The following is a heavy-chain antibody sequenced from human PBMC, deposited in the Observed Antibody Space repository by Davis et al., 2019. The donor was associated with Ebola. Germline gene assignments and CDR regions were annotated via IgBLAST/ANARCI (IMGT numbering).Heavy chain of an antibody. V-gene: IGHV4-39*07. CDR1: GGSISSSSYY. CDR2: IYYSGST. J-gene: IGHJ4*02. CDR3: ARIPPIWRRVDY. D-gene: IGHD3-3*01. Sequence: GSLRLSCTVSGGSISSSSYYWGWIRQPPGKGLEWIGSIYYSGSTYYNPSLKSRVTISVDTSKNQFSLKLSSVTAADTAVYYCARIPPIWRRVDYWGQGTLVTVSS.